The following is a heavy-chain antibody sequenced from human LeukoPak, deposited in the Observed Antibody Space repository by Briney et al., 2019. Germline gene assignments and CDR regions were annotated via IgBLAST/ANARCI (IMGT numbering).Heavy chain of an antibody. CDR1: GYTFTGNY. CDR3: ARGKGYYYYYMDV. CDR2: INPNSGGT. Sequence: ASVKVSCKASGYTFTGNYMHWVRQAPGQGLEWMGWINPNSGGTNYAQKFQGRVTMTRDTSIGTAYMELNRLRSDDTAVYYCARGKGYYYYYMDVWGKGTTVTVSS. J-gene: IGHJ6*03. V-gene: IGHV1-2*02.